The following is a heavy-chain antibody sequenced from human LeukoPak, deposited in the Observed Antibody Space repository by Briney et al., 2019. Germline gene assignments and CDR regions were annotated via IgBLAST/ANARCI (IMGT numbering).Heavy chain of an antibody. V-gene: IGHV2-70*11. CDR3: TRERHGGNSGGYWYFDV. D-gene: IGHD4-23*01. CDR2: IDWDDDK. J-gene: IGHJ2*01. CDR1: GFSLTTRGMC. Sequence: ESGPALVKPTQTLTLTCTFSGFSLTTRGMCVNWIRQPPGKALEWLARIDWDDDKYYSTSLETRLTISKDTSKNQVVLSMTNMDPVDTATYYCTRERHGGNSGGYWYFDVWGRGTLVTVSS.